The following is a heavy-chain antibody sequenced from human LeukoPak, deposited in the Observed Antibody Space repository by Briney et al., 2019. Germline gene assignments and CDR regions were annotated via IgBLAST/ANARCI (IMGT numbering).Heavy chain of an antibody. Sequence: SETLSLTCTVSGGSISSYYWSWIRQPPGKGLEWIGYIYYSGSTNYNPPLKSRVTISVDTSKNQFSLKLSSVTAADTAVYYCARRDSSGYYYGREDYWGQGTLVTVSS. CDR3: ARRDSSGYYYGREDY. J-gene: IGHJ4*02. CDR1: GGSISSYY. CDR2: IYYSGST. V-gene: IGHV4-59*01. D-gene: IGHD3-22*01.